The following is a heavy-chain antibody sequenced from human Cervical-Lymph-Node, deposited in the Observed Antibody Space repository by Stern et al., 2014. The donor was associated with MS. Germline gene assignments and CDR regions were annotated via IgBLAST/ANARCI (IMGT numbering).Heavy chain of an antibody. CDR3: ARDPGYGDYYYSGMDV. CDR1: VGSISSYY. Sequence: VQLEESGPRLVKPSETLSLTCTVSVGSISSYYWTWLRQSPGKGLEWIGYINYSGATDYNPSLKSRVSISEDTPKTQSSIKRGFVTAADTAVYYCARDPGYGDYYYSGMDVWGQGTTVTVSS. CDR2: INYSGAT. V-gene: IGHV4-59*12. D-gene: IGHD4-17*01. J-gene: IGHJ6*02.